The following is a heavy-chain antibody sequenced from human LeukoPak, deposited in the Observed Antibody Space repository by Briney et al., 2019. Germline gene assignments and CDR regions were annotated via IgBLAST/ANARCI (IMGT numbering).Heavy chain of an antibody. V-gene: IGHV4-4*09. D-gene: IGHD1-26*01. Sequence: LSETLSLTCTVSGGSISSYYWSWIRQPPGKGLEWIGYIYTSGSTNYNPSLKSRVTISVDTSKNQFSLKLSSVTAADTAVYYCGGLLGRGAPLGRFDYWGQGTLVTVSS. CDR2: IYTSGST. CDR1: GGSISSYY. J-gene: IGHJ4*02. CDR3: GGLLGRGAPLGRFDY.